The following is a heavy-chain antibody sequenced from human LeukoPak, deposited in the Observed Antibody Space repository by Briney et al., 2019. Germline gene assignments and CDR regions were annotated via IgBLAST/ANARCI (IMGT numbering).Heavy chain of an antibody. CDR2: INDSGTT. D-gene: IGHD4-17*01. V-gene: IGHV4-34*01. J-gene: IGHJ6*03. CDR3: AREVTVTTQEGATYYYYYMDV. Sequence: SETLSLTCGVYGESFSGYYWTWIRQSPGKGLEWIGEINDSGTTNYNPSLKSRLTISVDTSKNQFSLELSSVTAADTAVYYCAREVTVTTQEGATYYYYYMDVWGKGTTVTVSS. CDR1: GESFSGYY.